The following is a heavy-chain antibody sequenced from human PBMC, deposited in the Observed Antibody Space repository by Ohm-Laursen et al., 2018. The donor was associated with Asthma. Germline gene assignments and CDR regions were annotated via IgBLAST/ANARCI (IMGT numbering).Heavy chain of an antibody. J-gene: IGHJ3*02. CDR3: ARVGYDILTGYSSHAFDI. D-gene: IGHD3-9*01. CDR1: GGSISSGDYY. V-gene: IGHV4-30-4*02. CDR2: IYYSGST. Sequence: SDTLSLTCTVSGGSISSGDYYWSWIRQPPGKGLEWIGYIYYSGSTYYNPSLKSRVTISVDTSKNQFSLKLSSVTAADTAVYYCARVGYDILTGYSSHAFDIWGQGTMVTVSS.